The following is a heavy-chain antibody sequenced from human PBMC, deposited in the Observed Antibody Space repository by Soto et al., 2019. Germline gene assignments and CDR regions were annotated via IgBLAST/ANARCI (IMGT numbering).Heavy chain of an antibody. CDR3: GKGLEGSSGPPASDP. CDR2: IDYNGVT. D-gene: IGHD3-16*01. V-gene: IGHV4-39*01. J-gene: IGHJ5*02. CDR1: GGSIYRSGYY. Sequence: PSETLSLTCTVSGGSIYRSGYYWGWIRQPPGRGLEWIVNIDYNGVTYSNPSLKSRVTISRATSKNQFSLKLTSVTPATTALYYWGKGLEGSSGPPASDPWGRETRFTVS.